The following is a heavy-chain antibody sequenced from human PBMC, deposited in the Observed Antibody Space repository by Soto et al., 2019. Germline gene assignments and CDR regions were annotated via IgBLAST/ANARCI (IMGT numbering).Heavy chain of an antibody. CDR1: SGPSRSHN. CDR3: VRQGLGALHGLVDV. Sequence: QVQLQQSGPGLVKPSETLSLTCTVSSGPSRSHNWGWIRQSPGRGLEWIGYVYDTGSTSYNPSLERRVTISADTATNHISLTLSSVTAADTAVYYCVRQGLGALHGLVDVWGHGTTVSVSS. CDR2: VYDTGST. V-gene: IGHV4-59*08. J-gene: IGHJ6*02. D-gene: IGHD3-10*01.